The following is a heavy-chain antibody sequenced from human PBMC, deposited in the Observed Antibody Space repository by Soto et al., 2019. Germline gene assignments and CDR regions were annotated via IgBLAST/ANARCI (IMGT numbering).Heavy chain of an antibody. CDR1: GFTFSSYG. CDR3: AKDSRDCSSTSCSYFDY. CDR2: ISYDGSNK. Sequence: GGSLRLSCAASGFTFSSYGMHWVRQAPGKGLEWVAVISYDGSNKYYADSVKGRFTISRDNSKNTLYLQMNSLRAEDTAVYYCAKDSRDCSSTSCSYFDYWGQGTLVTVSS. D-gene: IGHD2-2*01. J-gene: IGHJ4*02. V-gene: IGHV3-30*18.